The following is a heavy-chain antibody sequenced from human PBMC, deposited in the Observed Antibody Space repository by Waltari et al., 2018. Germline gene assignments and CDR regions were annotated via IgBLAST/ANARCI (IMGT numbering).Heavy chain of an antibody. CDR2: IIPILGIA. CDR3: ARDARQYYYDSSGYYYGFDY. V-gene: IGHV1-69*10. J-gene: IGHJ4*02. Sequence: QVQLVQSGAEVKKPGSSVKVSCKASGGTFSSYAISWVRQAPGQGLEWMGGIIPILGIANYAQKVQGRVTITSDKSTSTAYMELSSLRSEDTAVYYCARDARQYYYDSSGYYYGFDYWGQGTLVTVSS. CDR1: GGTFSSYA. D-gene: IGHD3-22*01.